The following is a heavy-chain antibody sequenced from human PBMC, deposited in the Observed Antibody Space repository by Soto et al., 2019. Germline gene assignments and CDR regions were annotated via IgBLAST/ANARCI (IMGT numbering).Heavy chain of an antibody. CDR2: INPSGGST. Sequence: QVQLVQSGAEVKKPGASVKVSCKASGYTFTSYYMHWVRQAPGQGLEWMGIINPSGGSTSYAQKFQGRVTMTRDTSTSTVYMELSSLRSEDTAVYYCARDIAALAGKFPVEDDYWGQGTLVTVSS. V-gene: IGHV1-46*01. J-gene: IGHJ4*02. D-gene: IGHD6-19*01. CDR3: ARDIAALAGKFPVEDDY. CDR1: GYTFTSYY.